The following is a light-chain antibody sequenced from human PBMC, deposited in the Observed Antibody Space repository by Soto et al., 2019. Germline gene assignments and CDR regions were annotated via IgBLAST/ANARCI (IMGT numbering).Light chain of an antibody. CDR2: GAS. V-gene: IGKV3-20*01. Sequence: EIGLTQSPGTLSLSPGERATLSCRASQSVSSSYLAWYQQKPGQAPRLLICGASSRATGIPDRFSGSGSGTDFTLIISRLEPEDFAVYYCQQYGSSPRTFGQGTKVDIK. J-gene: IGKJ1*01. CDR1: QSVSSSY. CDR3: QQYGSSPRT.